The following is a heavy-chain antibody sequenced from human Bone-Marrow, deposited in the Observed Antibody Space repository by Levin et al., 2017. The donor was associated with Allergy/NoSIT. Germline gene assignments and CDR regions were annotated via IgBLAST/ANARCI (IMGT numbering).Heavy chain of an antibody. Sequence: SCAASGFSFSNHGMHWVRQAPGKGLEWVAGISYDGSNQFYVDSVKGRFSISRDYSKSTLYLQMSSLRAEDTAVYYCAKEALGGALDYWGQGTLVSVSS. J-gene: IGHJ4*02. V-gene: IGHV3-30*18. D-gene: IGHD3-3*02. CDR2: ISYDGSNQ. CDR1: GFSFSNHG. CDR3: AKEALGGALDY.